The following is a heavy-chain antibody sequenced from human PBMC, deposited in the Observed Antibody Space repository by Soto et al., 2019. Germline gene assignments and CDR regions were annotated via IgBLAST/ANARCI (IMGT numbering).Heavy chain of an antibody. J-gene: IGHJ5*02. V-gene: IGHV1-8*01. Sequence: QVQLVQSGAEVKKPGASVKVSCKAPGYTFTSHDINWMRQTTGQGLEWMGWMNPNSGHTNYAQKFQGRVTMTRDTFINTAYMELTNLRSEDTAIYYCASDMSTTWGQGTLVTVSS. CDR1: GYTFTSHD. D-gene: IGHD2-2*01. CDR2: MNPNSGHT. CDR3: ASDMSTT.